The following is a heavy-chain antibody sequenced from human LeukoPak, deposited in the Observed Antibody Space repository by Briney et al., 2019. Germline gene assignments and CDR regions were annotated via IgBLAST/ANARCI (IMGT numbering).Heavy chain of an antibody. CDR2: TSYKYEWSE. V-gene: IGHV6-1*01. CDR3: ARWVHGLALFDY. Sequence: SQTLSLTCAISGDSVSSNSVAWNWIRQSPSRGLEWLGRTSYKYEWSEIYAVSVKSRITITPDTSKNQFSLQSNSVTPEDTAVYYCARWVHGLALFDYWGQGTLVTASS. D-gene: IGHD3/OR15-3a*01. J-gene: IGHJ4*02. CDR1: GDSVSSNSVA.